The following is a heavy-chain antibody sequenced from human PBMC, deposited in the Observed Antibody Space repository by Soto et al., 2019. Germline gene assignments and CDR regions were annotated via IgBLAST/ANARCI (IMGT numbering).Heavy chain of an antibody. CDR1: GFTFSSYG. D-gene: IGHD3-22*01. Sequence: GGSLRLSCAASGFTFSSYGMHWVRQAPGKGLEWVAVISYDGSNKYYADSVKGRFTISRDNSKNTLYLQMNSLRAEDTAVYYCAKSHVGTYSGGYYYVPFDYWGQGTLVTVSS. CDR2: ISYDGSNK. J-gene: IGHJ4*02. CDR3: AKSHVGTYSGGYYYVPFDY. V-gene: IGHV3-30*18.